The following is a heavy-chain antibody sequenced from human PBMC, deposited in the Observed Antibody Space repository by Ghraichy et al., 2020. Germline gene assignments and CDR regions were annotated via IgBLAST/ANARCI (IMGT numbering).Heavy chain of an antibody. Sequence: GGSLRLSCAASGFTFSSYWMHWVRQAPGKGLVWVSRINSDGSSTSYADSVKGRFTISRDNAKNTLYLQMNSLRAEDTAVYYCARVIAAAGTVVGYYYYGMDVWGQGTTVTVSS. J-gene: IGHJ6*02. CDR3: ARVIAAAGTVVGYYYYGMDV. V-gene: IGHV3-74*01. D-gene: IGHD6-13*01. CDR2: INSDGSST. CDR1: GFTFSSYW.